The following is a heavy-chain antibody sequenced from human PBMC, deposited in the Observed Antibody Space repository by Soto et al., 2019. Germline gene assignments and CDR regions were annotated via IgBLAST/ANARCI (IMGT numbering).Heavy chain of an antibody. CDR3: ARGNVLRETHYYYGMDV. V-gene: IGHV1-69*13. CDR1: GGTFSSYA. J-gene: IGHJ6*02. D-gene: IGHD3-3*01. Sequence: SVKVSCKASGGTFSSYAISWVRQAPGQGLEWMGGIIPIFGTANYAQKFQGRVTITADESTSTAYMELSSLRSEDTAVYYCARGNVLRETHYYYGMDVWGQGTTVTVSS. CDR2: IIPIFGTA.